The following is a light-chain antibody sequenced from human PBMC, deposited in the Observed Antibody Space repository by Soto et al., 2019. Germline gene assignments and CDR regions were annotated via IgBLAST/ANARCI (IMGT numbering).Light chain of an antibody. V-gene: IGKV3-20*01. CDR3: QQYGTSPRT. CDR1: QSVSSSY. Sequence: EIVLTQSPGPPSLSPGERATLSCRASQSVSSSYLAWYQQKPGQAPRLFIYGASTRATGIPDRFSGSGSGTDFTLTISRLEPEDFAVYYCQQYGTSPRTFGQGTKVDIK. J-gene: IGKJ1*01. CDR2: GAS.